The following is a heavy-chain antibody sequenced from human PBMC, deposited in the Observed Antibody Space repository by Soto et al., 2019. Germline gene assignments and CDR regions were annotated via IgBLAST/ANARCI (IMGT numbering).Heavy chain of an antibody. CDR2: INPSGGST. D-gene: IGHD3-3*01. CDR3: ARAHDFWSGYPNKYNWFDP. CDR1: GYTFTSYY. Sequence: ASLKVSCKASGYTFTSYYMHWVRQAPVQGREWMGIINPSGGSTSYAQKFQGRVTMTRDTSTSTVYMELSSLRSEDTAVYYCARAHDFWSGYPNKYNWFDPWGQGTLVTVSA. J-gene: IGHJ5*02. V-gene: IGHV1-46*01.